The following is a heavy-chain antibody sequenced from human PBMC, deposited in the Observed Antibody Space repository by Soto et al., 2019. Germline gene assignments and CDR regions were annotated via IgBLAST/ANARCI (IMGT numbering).Heavy chain of an antibody. V-gene: IGHV4-59*01. D-gene: IGHD6-19*01. J-gene: IGHJ5*02. Sequence: PSETLSLTCTVSGGSISSYYWSWIRQPPGKGLEWIGYIYYSGSTNYNPSIKSRVTISVDTSKNQFSLKLSSVTAADTALFYCAGDQIAVAGTEIFNWFDPWGQGTLVTVS. CDR2: IYYSGST. CDR3: AGDQIAVAGTEIFNWFDP. CDR1: GGSISSYY.